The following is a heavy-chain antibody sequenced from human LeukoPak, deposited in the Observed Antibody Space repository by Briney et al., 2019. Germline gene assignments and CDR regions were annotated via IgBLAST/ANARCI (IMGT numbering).Heavy chain of an antibody. Sequence: GGSLRLSCAASLFPFSNHWMSWVRQAPGKGLEWVANIKEDESEKYYVASVKGRFTISRDNAKNSLYLQMNSLRVEDTAVYYCARQQHSGSYGYFDYWGQGTLVPVSS. D-gene: IGHD1-26*01. V-gene: IGHV3-7*01. CDR3: ARQQHSGSYGYFDY. CDR1: LFPFSNHW. J-gene: IGHJ4*02. CDR2: IKEDESEK.